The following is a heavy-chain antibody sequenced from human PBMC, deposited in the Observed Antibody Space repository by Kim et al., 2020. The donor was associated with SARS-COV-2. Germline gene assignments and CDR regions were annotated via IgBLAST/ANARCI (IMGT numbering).Heavy chain of an antibody. D-gene: IGHD3-22*01. J-gene: IGHJ4*02. CDR2: T. Sequence: TSYADSVGGRFTIARDSPENTLYLQMNTLRAEDTAVYYCAGAVNGYYFDYWGQGTLVTVSS. CDR3: AGAVNGYYFDY. V-gene: IGHV3-53*01.